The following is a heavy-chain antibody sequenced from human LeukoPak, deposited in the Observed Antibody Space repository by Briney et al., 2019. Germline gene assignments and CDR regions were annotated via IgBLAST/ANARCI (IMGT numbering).Heavy chain of an antibody. D-gene: IGHD3-22*01. V-gene: IGHV6-1*01. CDR3: ARVTGYIVEDYFDY. Sequence: SQTLSLTCAISGDSVSSNSAAWNWIRQSPSRGLEWLGMTYYRSKWYNDYAVSVESRITINLDTSKNQFSLQLRSVTPEDTAVYYCARVTGYIVEDYFDYWGQGTLVTVSS. CDR2: TYYRSKWYN. CDR1: GDSVSSNSAA. J-gene: IGHJ4*02.